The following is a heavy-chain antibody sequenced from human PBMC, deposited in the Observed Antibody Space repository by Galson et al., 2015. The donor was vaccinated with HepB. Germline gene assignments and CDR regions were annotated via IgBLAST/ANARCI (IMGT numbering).Heavy chain of an antibody. CDR3: ARGDANYGDYANPRQPPRPAQDYYYYYGMDV. D-gene: IGHD4-17*01. V-gene: IGHV1-2*06. J-gene: IGHJ6*02. CDR2: INPNSGGT. CDR1: GYTFTGYF. Sequence: SVKVSCKASGYTFTGYFIHWVRQAPGQGLEWMGRINPNSGGTDYAQRFQGRVTMTRDTSITTAYMELSSLRSEDTAVYYCARGDANYGDYANPRQPPRPAQDYYYYYGMDVWGQGTTVTVSS.